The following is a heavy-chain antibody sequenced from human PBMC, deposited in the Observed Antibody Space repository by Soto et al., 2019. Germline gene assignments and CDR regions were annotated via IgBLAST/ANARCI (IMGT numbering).Heavy chain of an antibody. J-gene: IGHJ4*02. V-gene: IGHV4-30-2*01. CDR1: GGSISSGGYS. CDR3: ARHPQPITIAAN. Sequence: SETLSLTCAVSGGSISSGGYSWSWIRQPPGKGLEWIGYIYHSGSTYYNPSLKSRVTISVDTSKNQFSLKLSSVTAADTAVYYCARHPQPITIAANWGQGTLVTVSS. D-gene: IGHD3-3*01. CDR2: IYHSGST.